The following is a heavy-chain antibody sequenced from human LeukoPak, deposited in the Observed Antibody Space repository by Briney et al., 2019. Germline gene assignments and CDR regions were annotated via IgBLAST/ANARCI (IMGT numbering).Heavy chain of an antibody. CDR3: AASMIVVPYYRAGFDP. V-gene: IGHV1-69*13. D-gene: IGHD3-22*01. CDR2: IIPIFGTA. J-gene: IGHJ5*02. Sequence: SVKVSCKASGGTFSSYAISWVRQAPGQGLEWMGGIIPIFGTANYAQKFQGRVTITADESTSTAYMELSSLRSEDTAVYYCAASMIVVPYYRAGFDPWGQGTLVTVSS. CDR1: GGTFSSYA.